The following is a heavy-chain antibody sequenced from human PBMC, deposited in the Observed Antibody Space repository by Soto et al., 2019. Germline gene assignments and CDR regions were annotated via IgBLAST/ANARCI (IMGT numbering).Heavy chain of an antibody. D-gene: IGHD4-17*01. Sequence: SETLSLTCTVSGGSISSYYWSWIRQPPGKGLEWIWYIYYSGSTNYNPSLKSRVTISVDTSKNQFPLKLSSVTAADTAVYYCARKASYGDYEVWFDXWGQGTLVTVSX. CDR1: GGSISSYY. CDR3: ARKASYGDYEVWFDX. V-gene: IGHV4-59*01. J-gene: IGHJ5*02. CDR2: IYYSGST.